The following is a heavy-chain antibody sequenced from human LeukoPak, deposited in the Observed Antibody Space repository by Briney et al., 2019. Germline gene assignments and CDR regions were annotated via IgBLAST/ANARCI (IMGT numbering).Heavy chain of an antibody. V-gene: IGHV5-51*01. CDR1: EYSFATYW. J-gene: IGHJ4*02. CDR3: ARPLQGIVGATGFDY. D-gene: IGHD1-26*01. Sequence: GESLKISCQGSEYSFATYWIAWLRQMPGKGLEWMGIIYPSDSDTRYSPSFQGQVTISADKSIKTAYLQWSSLKASDTAMYYCARPLQGIVGATGFDYWGQGTLVTVSS. CDR2: IYPSDSDT.